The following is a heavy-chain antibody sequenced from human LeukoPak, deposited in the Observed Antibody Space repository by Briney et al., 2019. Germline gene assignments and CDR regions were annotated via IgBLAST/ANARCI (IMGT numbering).Heavy chain of an antibody. J-gene: IGHJ6*03. CDR3: ARDHQYCSGGSCYWGPYYYYMDV. V-gene: IGHV4-61*02. CDR1: GGSISSGSYY. Sequence: SETLSLTCTVSGGSISSGSYYWSWIRQPAGKGLEWIGRIYTSGSTYYNPSLKSRVTISVDTSKNQFSLKLSSVTAADTAVYYCARDHQYCSGGSCYWGPYYYYMDVWGKGTTVTVSS. CDR2: IYTSGST. D-gene: IGHD2-15*01.